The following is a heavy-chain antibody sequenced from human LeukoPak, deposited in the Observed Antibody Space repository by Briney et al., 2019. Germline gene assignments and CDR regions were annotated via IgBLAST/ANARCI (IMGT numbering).Heavy chain of an antibody. CDR3: ATLRSKIAVAGTSAFDI. Sequence: GGSLRLSCAASGFTFSSYSMNWVRQAPGKGLEWVSSISSSSSYIYYADSVKGRFTISRDNAKNSLYLQMNSLRAEDTAVCYCATLRSKIAVAGTSAFDIWGQGTMVTVSS. CDR2: ISSSSSYI. V-gene: IGHV3-21*01. D-gene: IGHD6-19*01. CDR1: GFTFSSYS. J-gene: IGHJ3*02.